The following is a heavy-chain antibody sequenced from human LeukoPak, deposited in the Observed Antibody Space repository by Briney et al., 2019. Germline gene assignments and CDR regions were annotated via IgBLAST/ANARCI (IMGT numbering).Heavy chain of an antibody. J-gene: IGHJ4*02. V-gene: IGHV3-9*03. Sequence: GGSLRLSCAASGFTFDDYAMHWVRQAPGKGLEWVSGISWNSGSIGYADSVKGRFTISRDNAKNSLYLQMNSPRAEDMALYYCAKATESSSHTPRFDYWGQGTLITVSS. CDR1: GFTFDDYA. CDR2: ISWNSGSI. CDR3: AKATESSSHTPRFDY. D-gene: IGHD6-6*01.